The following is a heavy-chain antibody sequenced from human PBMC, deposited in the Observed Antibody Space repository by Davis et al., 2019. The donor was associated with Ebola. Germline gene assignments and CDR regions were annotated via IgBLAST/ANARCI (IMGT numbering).Heavy chain of an antibody. CDR1: GYSFTSYW. CDR3: ARGDTAMVNYYYYGMDV. J-gene: IGHJ6*02. V-gene: IGHV5-10-1*01. Sequence: GESLKISCKGSGYSFTSYWISWVRQMPGKGLEWMGRIDPSDSYTNYSPSFQGHVTISADKSISTAYLQWSSLKASDTAMYYCARGDTAMVNYYYYGMDVWGQGTAVTVSS. D-gene: IGHD5-18*01. CDR2: IDPSDSYT.